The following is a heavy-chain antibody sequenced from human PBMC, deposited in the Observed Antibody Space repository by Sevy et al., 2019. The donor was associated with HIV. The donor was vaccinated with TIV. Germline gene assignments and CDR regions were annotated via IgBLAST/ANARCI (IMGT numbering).Heavy chain of an antibody. CDR2: IRNDGSTT. CDR3: VKSPHPAVTTSYGMDV. V-gene: IGHV3-30*02. CDR1: GFTFSSYG. D-gene: IGHD4-17*01. Sequence: GGSLRLSCAASGFTFSSYGIHWVRQAPGKGLQWLTFIRNDGSTTYYADSVRGQFTISRDNSKNMLFLQMNSLRREDTAAYYCVKSPHPAVTTSYGMDVWGQGTTVTVSS. J-gene: IGHJ6*02.